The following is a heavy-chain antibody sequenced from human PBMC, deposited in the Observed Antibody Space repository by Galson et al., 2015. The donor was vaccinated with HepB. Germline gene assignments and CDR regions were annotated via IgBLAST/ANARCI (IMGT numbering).Heavy chain of an antibody. J-gene: IGHJ4*02. V-gene: IGHV1-2*02. CDR3: AVDFGDYVSLNY. Sequence: SVKVSCKASGYTFTDYYMHWVRQAPGQGLEWMGWINPDSGGANYAQKFQGRVTMTRDTSISTAYMELSSLRSDDTAVYYCAVDFGDYVSLNYWGQGTLVTASS. CDR2: INPDSGGA. CDR1: GYTFTDYY. D-gene: IGHD4-17*01.